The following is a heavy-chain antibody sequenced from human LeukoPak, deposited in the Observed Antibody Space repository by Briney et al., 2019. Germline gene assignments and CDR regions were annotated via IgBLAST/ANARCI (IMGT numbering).Heavy chain of an antibody. CDR3: ARDRETYYYGSGSYYNGASYYYYGMDV. CDR2: IIPILGIA. J-gene: IGHJ6*02. D-gene: IGHD3-10*01. CDR1: GGTFSSYA. V-gene: IGHV1-69*04. Sequence: GASVKVSCKASGGTFSSYAISRVRQAPGQGLEWMGRIIPILGIANYAQKFQGRVTITADKSTSTAYMELSSLRSEDTAVYYCARDRETYYYGSGSYYNGASYYYYGMDVWGQGTTVTVSS.